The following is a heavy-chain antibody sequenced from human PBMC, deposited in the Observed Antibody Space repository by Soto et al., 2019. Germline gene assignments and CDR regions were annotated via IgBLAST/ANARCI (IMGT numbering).Heavy chain of an antibody. D-gene: IGHD5-12*01. J-gene: IGHJ6*02. CDR2: ISSDGSNT. V-gene: IGHV3-30*03. CDR1: GNTLSKYG. CDR3: AASXRGYNSGAHHAYYGMDI. Sequence: GGALRLSRAASGNTLSKYGVHWVPPAPGQGLGGLAVISSDGSNTFYADSVKGRLTISRDNSKSSLYLQMDSLRTEDTAVYFCAASXRGYNSGAHHAYYGMDIWGQGTTVTVSS.